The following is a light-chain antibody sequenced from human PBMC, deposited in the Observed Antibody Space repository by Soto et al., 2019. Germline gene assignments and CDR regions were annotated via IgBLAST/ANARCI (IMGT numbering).Light chain of an antibody. V-gene: IGKV3-11*01. CDR3: HQRQSWPRT. J-gene: IGKJ1*01. CDR2: QTS. Sequence: EIVLTQSPATLSSFPGDRVTLSCRASQYINTRLAWYQHRPGQAPRLRIYQTSIRAAGIPARFSASGSGTDFTLTISDVQPEDFALSYCHQRQSWPRTFGQGTKVDI. CDR1: QYINTR.